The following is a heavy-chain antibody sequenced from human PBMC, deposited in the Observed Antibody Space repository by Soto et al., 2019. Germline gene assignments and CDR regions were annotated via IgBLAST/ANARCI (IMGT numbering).Heavy chain of an antibody. CDR1: GGSISSSSYY. CDR2: IYYSGST. J-gene: IGHJ4*02. Sequence: SETLSLTCTVSGGSISSSSYYWGWIRQPPGKGLEWIGSIYYSGSTYYNPSLKSRVTISVDTSKNQFSLKLSSVTAADTAVYYCAIKRREGTVTHWGQGTLVTVSS. V-gene: IGHV4-39*01. D-gene: IGHD4-17*01. CDR3: AIKRREGTVTH.